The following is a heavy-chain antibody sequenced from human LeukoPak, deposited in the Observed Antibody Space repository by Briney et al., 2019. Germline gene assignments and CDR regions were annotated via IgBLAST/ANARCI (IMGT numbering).Heavy chain of an antibody. V-gene: IGHV3-30*02. CDR2: IRYDGCNK. CDR3: AKDSTAPISITMVRGRWYFDY. Sequence: GGSLRLSCGASGFTFSRYGMHWVRQAPGKGLEWVAFIRYDGCNKYYADSAKGRFTISRDNSKNTLYLQMNSLRAEDTAVYYCAKDSTAPISITMVRGRWYFDYWGQGTLVTVSS. D-gene: IGHD3-10*01. CDR1: GFTFSRYG. J-gene: IGHJ4*02.